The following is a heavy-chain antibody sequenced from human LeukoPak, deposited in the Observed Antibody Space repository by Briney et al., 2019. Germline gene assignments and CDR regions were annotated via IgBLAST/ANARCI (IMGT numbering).Heavy chain of an antibody. CDR1: GYIFTDYY. CDR2: INPNSGNT. Sequence: GASVKVSCKASGYIFTDYYMHWVRQAPGQELGWMGRINPNSGNTNYAQKLQGRVTMTTDTSTRTAYMELRSLRSDDTAVYYCARDQSSPLIAAAGRFRPDNWFDPWGQGTLVTVSS. J-gene: IGHJ5*02. CDR3: ARDQSSPLIAAAGRFRPDNWFDP. V-gene: IGHV1/OR15-1*04. D-gene: IGHD6-13*01.